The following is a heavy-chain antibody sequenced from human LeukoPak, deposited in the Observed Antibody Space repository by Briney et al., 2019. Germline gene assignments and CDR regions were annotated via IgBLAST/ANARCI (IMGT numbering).Heavy chain of an antibody. CDR2: ISSSGSTI. J-gene: IGHJ5*02. CDR1: GFTFSDYY. Sequence: AGGSLRLSCAASGFTFSDYYMSWIRQAPGKGLEWVSYISSSGSTIYYADSVKGRFTISRDNAKNSLYLQMNSLRAEDTAVYYCARSTYYYGSGGPVINWFDPWGQETLVTVSS. D-gene: IGHD3-10*01. V-gene: IGHV3-11*01. CDR3: ARSTYYYGSGGPVINWFDP.